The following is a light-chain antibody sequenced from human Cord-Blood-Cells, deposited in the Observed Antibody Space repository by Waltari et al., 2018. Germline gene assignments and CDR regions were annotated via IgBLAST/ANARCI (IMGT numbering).Light chain of an antibody. CDR1: SLRSYY. CDR3: NSRNSSGNHYF. CDR2: GKN. Sequence: SSELTQDPAVSVALGQPVRITCQGDSLRSYYASWYQQKPGQAPVLVIYGKNNRPSGIPDRFSDSSSRKTASLTITGGQAEDEADYYCNSRNSSGNHYFFGTGTKVTVL. V-gene: IGLV3-19*01. J-gene: IGLJ1*01.